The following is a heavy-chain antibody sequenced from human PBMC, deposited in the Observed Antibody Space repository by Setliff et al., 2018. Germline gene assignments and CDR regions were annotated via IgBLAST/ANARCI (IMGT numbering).Heavy chain of an antibody. V-gene: IGHV3-33*08. J-gene: IGHJ4*02. Sequence: SLRLSCAVSGVTFSNYRMHWVRQAPGKGLEWVAVSRYAENYQYYADSVKGRFSISRDSAKSSLFLQMNSLRGEDTAVYYCARSRRPRRLQSDFDHWGQGTLVTVSS. CDR2: SRYAENYQ. CDR1: GVTFSNYR. CDR3: ARSRRPRRLQSDFDH. D-gene: IGHD6-25*01.